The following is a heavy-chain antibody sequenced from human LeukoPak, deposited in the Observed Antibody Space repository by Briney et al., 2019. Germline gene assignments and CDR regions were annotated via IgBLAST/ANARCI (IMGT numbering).Heavy chain of an antibody. Sequence: PGGSLRLSCAVSGFTVSSNYMSWVRRAPGKGLEWVSIIYSGGSTYYADSVKGRFTISRGNSKNTLFLQMNSLRAEDTAVYYCARTDSSGYHHDYWGQGILVTVSS. CDR3: ARTDSSGYHHDY. D-gene: IGHD3-22*01. J-gene: IGHJ4*02. V-gene: IGHV3-53*01. CDR2: IYSGGST. CDR1: GFTVSSNY.